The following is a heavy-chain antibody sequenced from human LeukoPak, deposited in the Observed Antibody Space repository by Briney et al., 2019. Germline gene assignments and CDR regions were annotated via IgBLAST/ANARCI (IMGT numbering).Heavy chain of an antibody. CDR3: ARVPRIAAARRSTRIFDY. CDR2: IYYSGST. J-gene: IGHJ4*02. D-gene: IGHD6-13*01. CDR1: GGSISSSSYY. Sequence: PSETLSLTCTVSGGSISSSSYYWGWIRQPPGKGLEWIGSIYYSGSTNYNPSLKSRVTISVDTSKNQFSLKLSSVTAADTAVYYCARVPRIAAARRSTRIFDYWGQGTLVTVSS. V-gene: IGHV4-39*07.